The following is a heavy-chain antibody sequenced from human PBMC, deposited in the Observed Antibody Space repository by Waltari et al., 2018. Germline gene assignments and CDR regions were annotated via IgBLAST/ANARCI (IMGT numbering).Heavy chain of an antibody. D-gene: IGHD6-19*01. CDR1: GFTFDDYA. CDR2: SSWNSGSI. Sequence: EVQLVESGGGLVQPGRSLRLSCAASGFTFDDYAMPWVRQAQGKGLEWVSGSSWNSGSIGYADSGKCRFTISRDNAKNSLYLQMNSLRAEDTALYYCAKASNIAVAGIGYWGQGTLVTVSS. V-gene: IGHV3-9*01. CDR3: AKASNIAVAGIGY. J-gene: IGHJ4*02.